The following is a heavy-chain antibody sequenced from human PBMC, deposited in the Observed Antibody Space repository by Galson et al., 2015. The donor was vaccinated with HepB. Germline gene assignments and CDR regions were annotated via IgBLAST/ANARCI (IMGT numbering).Heavy chain of an antibody. J-gene: IGHJ4*02. CDR3: ARDLEVAVAGRPEYYFDY. D-gene: IGHD6-19*01. V-gene: IGHV3-33*01. CDR1: GFTFSSYG. CDR2: IWYDGSNK. Sequence: SLRLSCAASGFTFSSYGMHWVRQAPGKGLEWVAVIWYDGSNKYYADSVKGRFTISRDNSKNTLYLQMNSLRAEDTAVYYCARDLEVAVAGRPEYYFDYWGQGTLVTVSS.